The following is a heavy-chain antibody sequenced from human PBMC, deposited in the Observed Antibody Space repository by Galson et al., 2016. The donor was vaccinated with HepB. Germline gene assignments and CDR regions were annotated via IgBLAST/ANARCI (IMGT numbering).Heavy chain of an antibody. V-gene: IGHV4-30-4*01. CDR2: VHYSGRT. CDR3: ARTGFAGGY. J-gene: IGHJ4*02. Sequence: PLSLTCTVSSGSISSGNYYWSWIRQPPGKGLEWMGYVHYSGRTFYNPSLESRLTMSLDTSNQEFSLNLRSVTAADTAVYFCARTGFAGGYWGLGTLVTVSS. CDR1: SGSISSGNYY. D-gene: IGHD1-14*01.